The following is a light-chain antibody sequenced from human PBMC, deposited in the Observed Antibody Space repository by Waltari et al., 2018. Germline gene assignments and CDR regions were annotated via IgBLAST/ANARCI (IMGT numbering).Light chain of an antibody. CDR3: QQYYNTPRT. V-gene: IGKV4-1*01. J-gene: IGKJ1*01. CDR1: QSLLYISKSKNN. CDR2: WAS. Sequence: DIVMSQSPDSLAVCLGGRATITCKSRQSLLYISKSKNNLAWYQQKPGQPPKFLINWASTRESGIPDRFSGGGSGTDFTLTISSLQAEDVAIYYCQQYYNTPRTFGQGTKVEIK.